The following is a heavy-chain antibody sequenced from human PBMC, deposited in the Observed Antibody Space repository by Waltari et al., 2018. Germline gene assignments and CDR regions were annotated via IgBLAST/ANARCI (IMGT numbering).Heavy chain of an antibody. CDR3: ARARTPYCSGGSCFPHYYYYYYMDV. CDR1: GGPFSSYA. J-gene: IGHJ6*03. V-gene: IGHV1-69*05. D-gene: IGHD2-15*01. Sequence: QVQLVQSGAEVKKPESSVKVSCKASGGPFSSYAISWVRQAPGQGLEWMGGIIPIFGTANYAQKFQGRVTITTDESTSTAYMELSSLRSEDTAVYYCARARTPYCSGGSCFPHYYYYYYMDVWGKGTTVTVSS. CDR2: IIPIFGTA.